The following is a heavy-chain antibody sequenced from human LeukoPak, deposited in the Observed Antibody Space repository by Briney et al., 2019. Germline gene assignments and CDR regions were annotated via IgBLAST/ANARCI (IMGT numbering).Heavy chain of an antibody. J-gene: IGHJ4*02. V-gene: IGHV3-64*01. CDR1: GFTFSSYA. CDR2: ISSNGGST. D-gene: IGHD2-2*01. CDR3: ARDHCSGTSCYSFDY. Sequence: GRSLRLSCAASGFTFSSYAMHWVRQAPGKGLEYVSAISSNGGSTYYANSVKGRFTISRDNSKNTLYLQMGSLRAEDMAVYYCARDHCSGTSCYSFDYWGQGTLVTVSS.